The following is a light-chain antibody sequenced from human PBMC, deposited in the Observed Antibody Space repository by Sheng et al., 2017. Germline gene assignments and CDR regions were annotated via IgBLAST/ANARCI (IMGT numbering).Light chain of an antibody. CDR2: RAS. V-gene: IGKV3-11*01. CDR3: QQRDDWPPYT. CDR1: QSVDNY. Sequence: EILLTQSPDTLSLSPGERATLSCRASQSVDNYVAWYQQKPGQAPRLLIYRASRRVTGVPTRFSGSGSGTDFSLTISNLDPDDFAVYYCQQRDDWPPYTFGQGTRLE. J-gene: IGKJ2*01.